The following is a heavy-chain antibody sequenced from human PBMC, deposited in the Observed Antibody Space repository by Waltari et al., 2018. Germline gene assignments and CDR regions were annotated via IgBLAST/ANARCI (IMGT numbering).Heavy chain of an antibody. CDR3: AGQATDAFDI. CDR1: GFTFSRYS. CDR2: ISSSSSTI. V-gene: IGHV3-48*04. Sequence: EVQLVESGGCLVQPGGSMRLSCAASGFTFSRYSMTWVRQAPGKGLEWVSYISSSSSTIYYADSVKGRFTISRDNAKNSLYLQMNSLRAEDTAVYYCAGQATDAFDIWGQGTMVTVSS. J-gene: IGHJ3*02.